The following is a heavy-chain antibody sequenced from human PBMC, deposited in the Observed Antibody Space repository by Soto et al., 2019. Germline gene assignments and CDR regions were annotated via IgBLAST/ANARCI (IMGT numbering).Heavy chain of an antibody. CDR3: XXXXXXXYASRMDV. V-gene: IGHV3-53*04. J-gene: IGHJ6*02. D-gene: IGHD2-2*01. CDR1: GIPVSSNY. Sequence: EVQLVESGGGLVQPGGSLRLSCVASGIPVSSNYMTWVRQAPGKGLEWVSVLHSGGNTYYANSVKGRFTISRHDSTNTXXXXXXXXXXXXXXXXXXXXXXXXXYASRMDVWGQGTTVTVSS. CDR2: LHSGGNT.